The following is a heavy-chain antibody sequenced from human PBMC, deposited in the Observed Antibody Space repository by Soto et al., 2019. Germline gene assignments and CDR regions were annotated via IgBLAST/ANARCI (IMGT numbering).Heavy chain of an antibody. D-gene: IGHD1-1*01. V-gene: IGHV3-33*01. CDR1: GFMFSNHG. Sequence: QVQLVESGGGVVQPGRSLRLSCAASGFMFSNHGMHWVRQAPGKGLEWVAVIWSDGNNRYYADSVKGRFTISRDNSKNTVYLQMTGLRAEDTAVYYWVRGDNWNDEASDYWGQGTLVTVSS. CDR3: VRGDNWNDEASDY. J-gene: IGHJ4*02. CDR2: IWSDGNNR.